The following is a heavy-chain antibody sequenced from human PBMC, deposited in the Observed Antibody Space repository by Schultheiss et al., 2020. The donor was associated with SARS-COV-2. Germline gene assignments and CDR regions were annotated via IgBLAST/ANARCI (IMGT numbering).Heavy chain of an antibody. Sequence: SETLSLTCAVYGGSFSGYYWSWIRQPPGKGLEWIGYIYYSGSTNYNPSLKSRVTISVDTSKNQFSLKLSSVTAADTAVYYCAREEYFDYWGQGTLVTVSS. CDR1: GGSFSGYY. CDR3: AREEYFDY. CDR2: IYYSGST. V-gene: IGHV4-59*01. J-gene: IGHJ4*02.